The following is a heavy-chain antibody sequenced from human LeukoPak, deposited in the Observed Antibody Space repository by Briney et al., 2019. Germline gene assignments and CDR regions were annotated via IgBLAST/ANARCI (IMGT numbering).Heavy chain of an antibody. CDR1: GLTFSNYA. D-gene: IGHD6-19*01. J-gene: IGHJ4*02. Sequence: PGGSLRLSCTASGLTFSNYATTWVRQAPGKGLEWVANIKQDGSEKYYVDSVKGRFTISRDNAKNSLYLQMNSLRAEDTAVYYCARAEDEKYSSGWYDWGQGTLVTVSS. CDR3: ARAEDEKYSSGWYD. V-gene: IGHV3-7*01. CDR2: IKQDGSEK.